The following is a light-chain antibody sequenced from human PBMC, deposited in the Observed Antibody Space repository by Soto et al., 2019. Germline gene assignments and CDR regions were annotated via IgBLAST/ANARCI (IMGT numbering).Light chain of an antibody. CDR1: NRDIGFYNY. Sequence: QSVRTQPASVSGSPRQSITIACTGTNRDIGFYNYVSWYRQDSGEAPKHIIYEVAKRPSGVSSRFSGSKSGNTASLTISGLQAEDEADYHCSSYTSSSPLYVFGTGTKVTVL. CDR3: SSYTSSSPLYV. J-gene: IGLJ1*01. CDR2: EVA. V-gene: IGLV2-14*01.